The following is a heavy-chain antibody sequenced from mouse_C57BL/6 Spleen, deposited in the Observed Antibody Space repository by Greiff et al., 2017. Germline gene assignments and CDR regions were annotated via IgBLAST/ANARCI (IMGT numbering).Heavy chain of an antibody. CDR2: IYPGDGDT. J-gene: IGHJ1*03. CDR3: ARWITTVRYFDV. CDR1: GYAFSSYW. Sequence: QVQLQQSGAELVKPGASVKISCKASGYAFSSYWMNWVKQRPGKGLEWIGQIYPGDGDTNYNGKFKGKATLTADKSSSTAYMQLSSLTSEASAVYFCARWITTVRYFDVWGTGTTVTVSS. V-gene: IGHV1-80*01. D-gene: IGHD1-1*01.